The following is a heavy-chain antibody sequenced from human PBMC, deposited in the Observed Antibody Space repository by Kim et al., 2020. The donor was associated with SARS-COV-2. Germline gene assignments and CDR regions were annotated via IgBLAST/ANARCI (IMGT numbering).Heavy chain of an antibody. CDR1: GFTFSSYS. CDR2: ISSSSSYI. J-gene: IGHJ4*02. CDR3: ARGQPPYGDYQFDY. V-gene: IGHV3-21*01. D-gene: IGHD4-17*01. Sequence: GGSLRLSCAASGFTFSSYSMNWVRQAPGKGLEWVSSISSSSSYIYYADSVKGRFTISRDNAKNSLYLQMNSLRAEDTAVYYCARGQPPYGDYQFDYWGQGTLVTVSS.